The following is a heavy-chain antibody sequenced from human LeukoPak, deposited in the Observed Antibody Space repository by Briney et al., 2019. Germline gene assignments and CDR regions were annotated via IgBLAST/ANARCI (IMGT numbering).Heavy chain of an antibody. CDR3: ARIRGLTLPISYMDV. J-gene: IGHJ6*03. Sequence: GGSLRLSCTASGFMFGGYSIPWVRQAPGKGLEWLSYISVSGTKHADSVMGRVTVSRDDAKNSLYLQMNGLRAEDTAVYYCARIRGLTLPISYMDVWGKGTTVTVSS. V-gene: IGHV3-48*04. CDR1: GFMFGGYS. D-gene: IGHD2-21*01. CDR2: ISVSGT.